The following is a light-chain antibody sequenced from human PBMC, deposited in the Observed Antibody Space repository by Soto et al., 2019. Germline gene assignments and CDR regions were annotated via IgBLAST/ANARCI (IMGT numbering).Light chain of an antibody. J-gene: IGLJ3*02. Sequence: QSALTQPASVSGSPGQSITISCTGATNDVGTCNYVSWYQQHPGKAPKLIIYEVFNRPSGVSNRFSGSKSGNTASLTISGLQTEDEADYYCSSFTSSITWVFGGGTKVTVL. CDR3: SSFTSSITWV. V-gene: IGLV2-14*01. CDR1: TNDVGTCNY. CDR2: EVF.